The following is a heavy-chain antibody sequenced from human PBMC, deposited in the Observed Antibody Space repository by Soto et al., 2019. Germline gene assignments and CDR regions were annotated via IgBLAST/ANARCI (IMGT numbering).Heavy chain of an antibody. CDR3: ARVRYDRSGFDH. CDR2: ISHSGIT. Sequence: HVQLQEAGPGLVRPAGALAVTCAVSGDSISRSHWWSWVRQSPGKGLEWIGEISHSGITNYNPPLKSRVTIAGDKSKNQPSLTLPSVTAAHTAVYYSARVRYDRSGFDHWGQGTLVSVSS. V-gene: IGHV4-4*02. D-gene: IGHD3-22*01. CDR1: GDSISRSHW. J-gene: IGHJ4*02.